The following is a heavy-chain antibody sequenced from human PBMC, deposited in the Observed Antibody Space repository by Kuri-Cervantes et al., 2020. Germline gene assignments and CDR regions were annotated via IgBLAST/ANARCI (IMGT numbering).Heavy chain of an antibody. Sequence: GGSLRLSCAASGFTFSSYDMHWVRQATGKGLEWVSAIGTAGDTYYPGSVKGRFTISRENAKNSLYLQMNSLRAGDTAVYYCASPKGGIDRPVLSGMDVWGQGTTVTVSS. CDR2: IGTAGDT. CDR1: GFTFSSYD. D-gene: IGHD1-26*01. CDR3: ASPKGGIDRPVLSGMDV. J-gene: IGHJ6*02. V-gene: IGHV3-13*01.